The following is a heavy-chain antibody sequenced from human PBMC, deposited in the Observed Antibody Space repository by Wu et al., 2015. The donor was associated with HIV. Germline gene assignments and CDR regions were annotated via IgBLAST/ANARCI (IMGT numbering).Heavy chain of an antibody. CDR3: ARIVYYDSSGYYEDAFDI. CDR1: GGTFSSYA. V-gene: IGHV1-69*12. CDR2: ILPMFGAP. J-gene: IGHJ3*02. D-gene: IGHD3-22*01. Sequence: QVQLVQSGAEVKNPGSSVKVSCKASGGTFSSYALSWVRQAPGHGLEWMGGILPMFGAPDYAQKFQGRVTITADESTSTAYMQLSRLRSEDTAVYYCARIVYYDSSGYYEDAFDIWAKGQWSRLF.